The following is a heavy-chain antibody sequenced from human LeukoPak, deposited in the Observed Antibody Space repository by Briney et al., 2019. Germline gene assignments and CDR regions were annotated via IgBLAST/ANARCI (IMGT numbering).Heavy chain of an antibody. Sequence: GGSLRLSCAACGFTFSDYSMNWVRQAPGKGLEWVSSISSSSSYIYYADSVKGRFTISRDNAKNSLYLQMNSLRAEDTAVYYCVKDRLIYSGRSLVYYMDVWGKGTTVTVSS. CDR3: VKDRLIYSGRSLVYYMDV. V-gene: IGHV3-21*04. CDR1: GFTFSDYS. D-gene: IGHD1-26*01. J-gene: IGHJ6*03. CDR2: ISSSSSYI.